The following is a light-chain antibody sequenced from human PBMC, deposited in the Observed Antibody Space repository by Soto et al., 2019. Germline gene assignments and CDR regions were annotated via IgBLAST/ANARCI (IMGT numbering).Light chain of an antibody. V-gene: IGKV3-11*01. Sequence: EIVLTQSPATLSLSPGERATLSCRASQSVSSYLAWYQQKPGQAPRLLIFDASNRATGIPARFSGSGSGTDFTLTISSLQPEDFAVYYCQQRNNWPPSITFGQGTRLENK. CDR1: QSVSSY. J-gene: IGKJ5*01. CDR2: DAS. CDR3: QQRNNWPPSIT.